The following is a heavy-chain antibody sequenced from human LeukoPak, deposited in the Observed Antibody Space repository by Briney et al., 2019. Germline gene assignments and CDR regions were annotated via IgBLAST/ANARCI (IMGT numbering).Heavy chain of an antibody. CDR3: AAGMDV. Sequence: GGSLRLSCAASGFTFSSYAMHWVRQAPGKGLEWVALISYDGSNKYYADSVKARFIISRDNSKNTVYLQMNSLRAEDTAVYYCAAGMDVWGKGTTVTISS. V-gene: IGHV3-30*04. CDR1: GFTFSSYA. CDR2: ISYDGSNK. J-gene: IGHJ6*04.